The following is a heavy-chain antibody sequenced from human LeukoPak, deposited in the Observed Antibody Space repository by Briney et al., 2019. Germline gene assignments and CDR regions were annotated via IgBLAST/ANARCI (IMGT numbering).Heavy chain of an antibody. CDR1: GFTFSNYA. J-gene: IGHJ4*02. D-gene: IGHD2-15*01. V-gene: IGHV3-30-3*01. CDR3: ARPQGGRRLWVHFDS. CDR2: ISYDGNNK. Sequence: PGRSLRLSCAASGFTFSNYAIHWVRQAPGKGLEWVAVISYDGNNKYYADSVKGRFTISRDNSRNTLYLQMNSLRAEDTAVYYCARPQGGRRLWVHFDSWGQGTLVTVSS.